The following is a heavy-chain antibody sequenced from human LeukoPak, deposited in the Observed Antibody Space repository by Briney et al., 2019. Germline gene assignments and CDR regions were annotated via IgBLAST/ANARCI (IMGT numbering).Heavy chain of an antibody. J-gene: IGHJ6*01. CDR1: GDTFRKYA. Sequence: SVKVSCKAAGDTFRKYAFNWGRQAPGQGLEWMGGIIASLGTTKYAQKVQGRLTITAYEAKKKAYMELSRLSSEDSAVYSCVRHRYCGRGPCYWELDVWGQGPTIPVSS. CDR3: VRHRYCGRGPCYWELDV. V-gene: IGHV1-69*13. CDR2: IIASLGTT. D-gene: IGHD2-15*01.